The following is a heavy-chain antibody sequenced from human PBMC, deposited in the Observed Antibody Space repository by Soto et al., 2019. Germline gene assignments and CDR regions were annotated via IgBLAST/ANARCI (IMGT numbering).Heavy chain of an antibody. CDR3: ARSFIFGGRMDV. J-gene: IGHJ6*04. D-gene: IGHD3-10*01. V-gene: IGHV4-31*03. Sequence: QVQLQESGPGLVKPSQTLSLTCTVSGGSISSGGYYWSWIRQHPGKGLEWIGYIYYSGSTYYTPSLKSRVTISVDTSKNQFSLKLSSVTAADTAVYYCARSFIFGGRMDVWGKGTTVTVSS. CDR2: IYYSGST. CDR1: GGSISSGGYY.